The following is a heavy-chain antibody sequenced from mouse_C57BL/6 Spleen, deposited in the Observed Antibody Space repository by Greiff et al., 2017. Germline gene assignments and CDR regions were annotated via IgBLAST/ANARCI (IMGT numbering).Heavy chain of an antibody. CDR1: GYTFTDYN. Sequence: EVQGVESGPELVKPGASVKMSCKASGYTFTDYNMHWVKQSHGKSLEWIGYINPNNGGTSYNQKFKGKATLTVNKSSSTAYMELRSLTSEDSAVYYCASYGSPYAMDYWGQGTSVTVSS. J-gene: IGHJ4*01. D-gene: IGHD1-1*01. CDR2: INPNNGGT. CDR3: ASYGSPYAMDY. V-gene: IGHV1-22*01.